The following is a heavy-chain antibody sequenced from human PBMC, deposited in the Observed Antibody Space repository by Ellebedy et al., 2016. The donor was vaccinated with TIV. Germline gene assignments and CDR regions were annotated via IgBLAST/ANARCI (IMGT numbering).Heavy chain of an antibody. J-gene: IGHJ4*02. V-gene: IGHV4-39*01. CDR1: GASITSSDYY. CDR2: IYYDGSA. Sequence: SETLSLXXTVSGASITSSDYYWGWIRQPPGKGLEWIGSIYYDGSAYYNPSLKSRVTMSVDTSKNQFSLIVTSVTAADTSVYYCAGPDRGSSGWYVYWGQGTLVTVSS. D-gene: IGHD6-19*01. CDR3: AGPDRGSSGWYVY.